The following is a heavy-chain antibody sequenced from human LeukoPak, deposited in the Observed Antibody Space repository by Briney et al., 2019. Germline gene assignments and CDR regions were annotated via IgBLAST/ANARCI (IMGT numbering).Heavy chain of an antibody. CDR2: IYYSGST. CDR1: GGSISSYH. V-gene: IGHV4-59*01. J-gene: IGHJ6*03. CDR3: ARDGNYYYMDV. Sequence: SETLSLTCTVSGGSISSYHWSWIRQPPGKGLEWIGYIYYSGSTNYNPSLKSRVTISVDTSKNQFSLKLSSVTAADTAVYYCARDGNYYYMDVWGKGTTVTVSS.